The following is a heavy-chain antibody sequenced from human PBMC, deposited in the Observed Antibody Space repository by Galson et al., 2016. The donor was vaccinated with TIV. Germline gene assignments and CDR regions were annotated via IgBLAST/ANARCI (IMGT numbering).Heavy chain of an antibody. J-gene: IGHJ4*02. V-gene: IGHV3-33*01. Sequence: SLRLSCAASGFSFGTYGMHWVRQAPGKGLEWVAIIWFDGSEKYYADSVKGRFTISRDNAKNSLYLQMNGLRAEDTAVYYCVRKDQLADFCSTTSCSHDYWGQGTLVTVSS. CDR3: VRKDQLADFCSTTSCSHDY. CDR1: GFSFGTYG. D-gene: IGHD2-2*01. CDR2: IWFDGSEK.